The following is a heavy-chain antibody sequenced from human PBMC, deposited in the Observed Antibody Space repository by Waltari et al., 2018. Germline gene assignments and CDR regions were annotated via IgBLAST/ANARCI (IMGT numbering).Heavy chain of an antibody. V-gene: IGHV1-69-2*01. J-gene: IGHJ3*01. CDR1: GDTFTDNY. D-gene: IGHD3-10*01. CDR3: AAALGGGISASRPFHF. Sequence: EVQLLQSGAEVKKPGTPVKISCKVSGDTFTDNYIHWIQQAPGKGLKWMGLLDPEDGQAVNAEKFQSRVTKTANTSIHTAYMELTSLTSEDTAFYYCAAALGGGISASRPFHFWGQGTMITVSS. CDR2: LDPEDGQA.